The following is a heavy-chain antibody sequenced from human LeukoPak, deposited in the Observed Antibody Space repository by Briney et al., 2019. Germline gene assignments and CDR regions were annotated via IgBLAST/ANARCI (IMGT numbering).Heavy chain of an antibody. Sequence: GGSLRLSCAASGFTFRSYWIHWVRQTPGKGLVWVSRINSDGSITDYADSVKGRFTISRDNAQNTLYLQMNSLRAEDTAVYHCVRDNDSIFDNWGQGTLVTVSS. J-gene: IGHJ4*02. CDR2: INSDGSIT. CDR1: GFTFRSYW. V-gene: IGHV3-74*01. CDR3: VRDNDSIFDN. D-gene: IGHD2/OR15-2a*01.